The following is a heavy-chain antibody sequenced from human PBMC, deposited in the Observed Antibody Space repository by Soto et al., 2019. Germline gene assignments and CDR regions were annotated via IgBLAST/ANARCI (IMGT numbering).Heavy chain of an antibody. V-gene: IGHV1-8*01. CDR1: GYTFTSYD. CDR3: ARGLDIVLMVYAAGDAFDI. D-gene: IGHD2-8*01. CDR2: MNPNSGNT. Sequence: ASVKVSCKASGYTFTSYDINWVRQATGQGLEWMGWMNPNSGNTGYAQKFQGRVTMTRNTSISTAYMELSSLRSEDTAVYYCARGLDIVLMVYAAGDAFDIWGQGPMVTLSS. J-gene: IGHJ3*02.